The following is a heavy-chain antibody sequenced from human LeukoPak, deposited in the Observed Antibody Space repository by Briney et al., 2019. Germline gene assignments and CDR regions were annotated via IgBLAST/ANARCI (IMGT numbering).Heavy chain of an antibody. CDR3: ARGRSFDYLFTF. J-gene: IGHJ4*02. CDR1: GYTLTSYY. CDR2: ISPSGDSS. D-gene: IGHD3-9*01. V-gene: IGHV1-46*01. Sequence: GASVKVSCKASGYTLTSYYMHWVRQAPGQGLEWMGIISPSGDSSSFAQKFQGRVTVTRDMSTSTVYMELISLTSEDTAMYYCARGRSFDYLFTFWGQGTLLTVSS.